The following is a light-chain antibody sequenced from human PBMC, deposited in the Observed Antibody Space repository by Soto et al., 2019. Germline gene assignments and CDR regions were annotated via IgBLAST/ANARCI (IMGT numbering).Light chain of an antibody. CDR1: SGDVGGYNY. J-gene: IGLJ1*01. CDR3: SSYTSSSTYV. V-gene: IGLV2-14*01. CDR2: DVS. Sequence: QSALTQAASVSGSPGQSITISCTGTSGDVGGYNYVSWYQQHPGKAPKLMIYDVSNRPSGVSNRFSGSKSGNTASLTISGLQAEDEADYDCSSYTSSSTYVFGTGTKLTVL.